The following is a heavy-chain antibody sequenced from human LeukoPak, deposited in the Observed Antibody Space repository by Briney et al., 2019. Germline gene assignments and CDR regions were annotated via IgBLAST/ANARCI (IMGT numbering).Heavy chain of an antibody. V-gene: IGHV4-39*01. CDR3: ASSIVVTAEDAFDI. CDR1: GGSISSSSYY. D-gene: IGHD2-15*01. CDR2: IYYSGST. J-gene: IGHJ3*02. Sequence: EPSETLSLTCTVSGGSISSSSYYWGWIRQPPGKGLEWIGSIYYSGSTYYNPSLKSRVTISVDTSKNQFSLKLSSVTAADTAVYYCASSIVVTAEDAFDIWGQGTMVTVSS.